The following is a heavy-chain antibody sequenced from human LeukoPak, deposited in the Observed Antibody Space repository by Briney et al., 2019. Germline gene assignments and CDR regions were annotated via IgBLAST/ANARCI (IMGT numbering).Heavy chain of an antibody. CDR1: GFTVSSNY. CDR2: IYSGGST. V-gene: IGHV3-66*01. CDR3: ASSVAGYSYVDY. D-gene: IGHD5-18*01. J-gene: IGHJ4*02. Sequence: GGSLRLSCAASGFTVSSNYMSWVRQAPGKGLEWVSVIYSGGSTYYADSVKGRFTISRDNSKNTLYLQMNSLRAEDTAVYYCASSVAGYSYVDYWGQGTLVTVSS.